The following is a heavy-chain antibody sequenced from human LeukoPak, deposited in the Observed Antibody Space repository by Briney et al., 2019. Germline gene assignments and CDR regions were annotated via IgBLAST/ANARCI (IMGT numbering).Heavy chain of an antibody. Sequence: PGGSLRLSCAASGFTFSSYSMNWVRQAPGKGLEWVSSISSSSSYIYYADSVKGRFTISRDNAKNSLYLQMNSLRAEDTAVYYCAKASDYGDYEFWAFDIWGQGTMVTVSS. CDR1: GFTFSSYS. CDR2: ISSSSSYI. J-gene: IGHJ3*02. D-gene: IGHD4-17*01. V-gene: IGHV3-21*01. CDR3: AKASDYGDYEFWAFDI.